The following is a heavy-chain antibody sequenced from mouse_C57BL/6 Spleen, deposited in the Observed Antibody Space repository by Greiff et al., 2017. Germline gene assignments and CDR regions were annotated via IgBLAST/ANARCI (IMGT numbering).Heavy chain of an antibody. CDR1: GFTFSDYG. Sequence: VQLKESGGGLVKPGGSLKLSCAASGFTFSDYGMHWVRQAPEKGLEWVAYISSGSSTIYYADTVKGRFTISRDNAKNTLFLQMTSLRSEDTAMYYCARSWDYFDYWGQGTTLTVSS. CDR3: ARSWDYFDY. J-gene: IGHJ2*01. CDR2: ISSGSSTI. V-gene: IGHV5-17*01. D-gene: IGHD4-1*01.